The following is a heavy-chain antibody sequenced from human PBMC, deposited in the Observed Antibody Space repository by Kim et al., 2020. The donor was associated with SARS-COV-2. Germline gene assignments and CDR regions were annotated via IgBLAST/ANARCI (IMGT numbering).Heavy chain of an antibody. Sequence: GGSLRLSCAASGFTVSGTYMNWVRQAPGKGLEWVSLIYSTGDTFYADSVKGRFTISRDISQNTLYLQMNSLTTEDTAVYYCAREAPRYSGSYSYYYYGMDVWGQGTAVTVSS. V-gene: IGHV3-53*01. CDR1: GFTVSGTY. CDR3: AREAPRYSGSYSYYYYGMDV. D-gene: IGHD6-13*01. CDR2: IYSTGDT. J-gene: IGHJ6*02.